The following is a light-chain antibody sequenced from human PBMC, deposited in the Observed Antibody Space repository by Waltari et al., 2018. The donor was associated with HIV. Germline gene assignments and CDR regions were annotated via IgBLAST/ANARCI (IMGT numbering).Light chain of an antibody. Sequence: QSVLTQPPSASGTPGHTVTISCSGSSADIGSNTVIWYKQLPGTAPKLLIYNTYQRPSGVPDRVSASQSGTSASLAISGLQSEDEADYYCAAWDDSMEGHVFGGGTKLTIL. J-gene: IGLJ2*01. CDR2: NTY. CDR3: AAWDDSMEGHV. V-gene: IGLV1-44*01. CDR1: SADIGSNT.